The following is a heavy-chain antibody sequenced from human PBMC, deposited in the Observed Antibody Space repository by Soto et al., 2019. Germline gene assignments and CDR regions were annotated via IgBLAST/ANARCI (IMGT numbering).Heavy chain of an antibody. V-gene: IGHV1-18*03. CDR3: VMVDIYVTPTPQDV. CDR1: GYIFVNYG. J-gene: IGHJ6*02. Sequence: QVQLMQSGDEVKKPGASVKVSCKASGYIFVNYGIAWVRQATGQGLEWMGWISPYTGNTHSASKVQGRLTMTTDTCTSITYMDLRSMASDDMTVYYCVMVDIYVTPTPQDVWGHGTTVTVSS. D-gene: IGHD2-2*03. CDR2: ISPYTGNT.